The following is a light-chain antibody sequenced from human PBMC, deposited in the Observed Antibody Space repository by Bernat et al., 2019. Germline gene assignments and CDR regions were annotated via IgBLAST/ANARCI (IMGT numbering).Light chain of an antibody. J-gene: IGLJ2*01. CDR1: SSNIAINT. CDR3: AVWVDSLNGPA. Sequence: QSVLTQPPSASGTPGQRVTMSCSGSSSNIAINTVNWYQQLPGTAPKLLIYNNNQRPSGVPDRFSGSRSGASASLAISGLQSEDEADYYCAVWVDSLNGPAFGGGTKLTVL. CDR2: NNN. V-gene: IGLV1-44*01.